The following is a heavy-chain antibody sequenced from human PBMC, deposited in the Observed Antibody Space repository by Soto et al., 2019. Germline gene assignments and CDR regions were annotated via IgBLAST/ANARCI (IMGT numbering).Heavy chain of an antibody. Sequence: QVQLPQWGAGLLKPSETLSLTCAVYGGSFSGYYWSWIRQPPGKGLEWIGEINHSGSTNYNPSLKSRVTISVDTSKNQFSLKLSSVTAADTAVYYCARGRGYYYGSGSYGWFDPWGQGTLVTVSS. J-gene: IGHJ5*02. CDR3: ARGRGYYYGSGSYGWFDP. CDR1: GGSFSGYY. CDR2: INHSGST. V-gene: IGHV4-34*01. D-gene: IGHD3-10*01.